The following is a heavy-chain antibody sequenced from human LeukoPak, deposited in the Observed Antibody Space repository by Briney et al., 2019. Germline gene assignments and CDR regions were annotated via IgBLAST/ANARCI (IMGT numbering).Heavy chain of an antibody. CDR1: GFTFTRYG. J-gene: IGHJ4*02. D-gene: IGHD3-16*02. CDR2: ISYDGTYK. V-gene: IGHV3-30*03. Sequence: GGSLRLSCAASGFTFTRYGMHWVRQAPGKGLELVAMISYDGTYKYYGDSVKGRFTISRDNSENTLYVEMSSLRVDDTAKYYCALDGITLGGVIVRGGMDVWGQGTLVTVSS. CDR3: ALDGITLGGVIVRGGMDV.